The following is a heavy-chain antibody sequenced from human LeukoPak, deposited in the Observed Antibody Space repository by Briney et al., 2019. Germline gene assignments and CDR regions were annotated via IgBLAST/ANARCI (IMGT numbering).Heavy chain of an antibody. CDR3: ARVPAGVIGMKDAFDI. CDR2: IRYDGRNK. Sequence: PGGSLRLSCAASGFTFSTYGMHWVRQAPGKGLEWVAFIRYDGRNKYYADSVKGRFTISRDNSKNTLCLQMNSLRAEDTAVYYCARVPAGVIGMKDAFDIWGQGTMVTVSS. J-gene: IGHJ3*02. D-gene: IGHD3-16*02. CDR1: GFTFSTYG. V-gene: IGHV3-30*02.